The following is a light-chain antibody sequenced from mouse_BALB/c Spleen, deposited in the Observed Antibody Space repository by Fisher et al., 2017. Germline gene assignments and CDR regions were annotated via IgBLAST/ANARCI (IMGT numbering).Light chain of an antibody. CDR1: SSVSY. V-gene: IGKV4-59*01. CDR2: DTS. J-gene: IGKJ4*01. CDR3: QQYHSYPFT. Sequence: IVLTQTTAIMSASPGEKVTMTCSASSSVSYMHWYQQKSGTSPKRWIYDTSKLASGVPARFSGSGSGTSYSLTISSVEAEDAATYYCQQYHSYPFTFGSGTKLEIK.